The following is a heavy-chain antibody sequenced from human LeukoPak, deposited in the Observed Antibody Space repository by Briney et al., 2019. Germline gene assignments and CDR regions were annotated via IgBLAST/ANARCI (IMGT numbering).Heavy chain of an antibody. CDR1: GYTFTGYY. CDR2: INPNSGGT. D-gene: IGHD3-3*01. Sequence: ASVKVSCKASGYTFTGYYMHWVRQAPGQGLEWMGWINPNSGGTNYAQTFQGRVTMTRDTSISAAYMELSRLRSDDTAVYYCARAIYDFWSGYHYYYYYGVDVWGQGTTVTVSS. CDR3: ARAIYDFWSGYHYYYYYGVDV. J-gene: IGHJ6*02. V-gene: IGHV1-2*02.